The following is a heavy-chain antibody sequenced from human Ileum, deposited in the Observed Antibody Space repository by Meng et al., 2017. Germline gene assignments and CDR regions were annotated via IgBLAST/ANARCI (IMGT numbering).Heavy chain of an antibody. D-gene: IGHD3-3*01. J-gene: IGHJ4*02. CDR1: GGSVSSNIAA. Sequence: VHLQTSGPGRVKPSQTLSLPCAVSGGSVSSNIAAWNWIRQSPLRGLEWLGRTYYRSKWYSEYAVSVKSRISITPDTSKNQFSLQMNSVTPEDTAVYYCASGSGSLDYWGPGTLVTVSS. V-gene: IGHV6-1*01. CDR2: TYYRSKWYS. CDR3: ASGSGSLDY.